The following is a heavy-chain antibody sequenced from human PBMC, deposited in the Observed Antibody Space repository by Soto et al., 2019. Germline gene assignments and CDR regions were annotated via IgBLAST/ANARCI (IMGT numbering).Heavy chain of an antibody. D-gene: IGHD3-22*01. V-gene: IGHV5-10-1*01. CDR2: IDPTDSYT. CDR1: GYSFTTYW. J-gene: IGHJ4*02. Sequence: PGESLKISGQGSGYSFTTYWIRWVRQMHGKGLECMGRIDPTDSYTDYSPSFEGHVTMSVDRSINTAYLEWSSLKASDTAMYYCARLTLAHDSSGYHNVDYWGQGTLVTVSS. CDR3: ARLTLAHDSSGYHNVDY.